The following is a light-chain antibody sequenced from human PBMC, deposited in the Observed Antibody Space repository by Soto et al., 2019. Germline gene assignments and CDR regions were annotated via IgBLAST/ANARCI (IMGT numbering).Light chain of an antibody. J-gene: IGLJ2*01. CDR2: SDD. Sequence: QSVLIQPPSASGTPGQRVTISCSGSSSNIGRNTVNWYQHLPGTAPKLLLYSDDQRPSGVHGRSSGSRSGTSASLAISGLQAEDEDDYYCEAGDDSLDGTVFGGGTKLTVL. V-gene: IGLV1-44*01. CDR3: EAGDDSLDGTV. CDR1: SSNIGRNT.